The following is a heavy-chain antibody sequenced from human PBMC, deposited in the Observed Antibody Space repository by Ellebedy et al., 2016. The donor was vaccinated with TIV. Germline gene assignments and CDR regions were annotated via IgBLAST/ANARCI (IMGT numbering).Heavy chain of an antibody. V-gene: IGHV4-59*01. J-gene: IGHJ4*02. CDR1: GGSISSYY. D-gene: IGHD6-19*01. Sequence: SETLSLXXTVSGGSISSYYWSWIRQPPGKGLEWIGYIYYSGSTNYNPSLKSRVTISVDTSKNQFSLKLSSVTAADTAVYYCAREWYSSGWYEIDYWGQGTLVTVSS. CDR3: AREWYSSGWYEIDY. CDR2: IYYSGST.